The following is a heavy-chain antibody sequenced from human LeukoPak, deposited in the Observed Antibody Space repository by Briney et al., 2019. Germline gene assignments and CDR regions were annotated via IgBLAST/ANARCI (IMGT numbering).Heavy chain of an antibody. Sequence: PGGSLRLSCVASGVTFSSYWMHWVRQAPGKGLVWVSRINSDGSNTNYADSVKGRFTISRDNAKNTLYLQINSLRAEDTAVYYCHATLSSFDYWGQGTLITLSS. D-gene: IGHD3-10*01. CDR3: HATLSSFDY. J-gene: IGHJ4*02. V-gene: IGHV3-74*01. CDR2: INSDGSNT. CDR1: GVTFSSYW.